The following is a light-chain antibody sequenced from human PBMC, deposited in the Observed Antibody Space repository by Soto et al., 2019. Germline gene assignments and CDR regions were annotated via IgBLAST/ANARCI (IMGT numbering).Light chain of an antibody. CDR1: QSVRRS. CDR2: DAS. CDR3: QKYYDWPLA. J-gene: IGKJ4*01. Sequence: IMLTPSPGTLSVSPGERLTFSCRASQSVRRSLVWYQQKPGQAPRLLIYDASTRAAGVPARFSGSGSGTEFTLTISSLQSEDSAVYYCQKYYDWPLAFGGGTKVDIK. V-gene: IGKV3-15*01.